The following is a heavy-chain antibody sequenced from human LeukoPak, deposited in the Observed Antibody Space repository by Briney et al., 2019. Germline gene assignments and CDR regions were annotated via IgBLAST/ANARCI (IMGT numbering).Heavy chain of an antibody. V-gene: IGHV1-3*01. CDR1: GYTFTSYG. D-gene: IGHD3-22*01. CDR2: INGGNGNT. CDR3: ARVPLHDDSGHYYPH. Sequence: ASVKVSCKTSGYTFTSYGMHWVRQAPGQSLEWMGWINGGNGNTKYSKKFQGRVTIIRDTSASTAYMELSSLRSEDTAVYYCARVPLHDDSGHYYPHWGQGTLVTVSS. J-gene: IGHJ1*01.